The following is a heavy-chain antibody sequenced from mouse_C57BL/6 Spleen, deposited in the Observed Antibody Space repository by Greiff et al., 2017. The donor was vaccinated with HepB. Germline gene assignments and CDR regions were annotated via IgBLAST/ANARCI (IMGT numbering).Heavy chain of an antibody. V-gene: IGHV1-72*01. D-gene: IGHD2-4*01. J-gene: IGHJ2*01. Sequence: QVQLQQPGAELVKPGASVKLSCKASGYTFTSYWMHWVKQRPGRGLEWIGRIGPNSGGTKYNEKFKSKATLTVDKPSSTAYMQLSSLTSEDSAVYYCAREGDYDENYFDYWGQGTTLTVSS. CDR3: AREGDYDENYFDY. CDR2: IGPNSGGT. CDR1: GYTFTSYW.